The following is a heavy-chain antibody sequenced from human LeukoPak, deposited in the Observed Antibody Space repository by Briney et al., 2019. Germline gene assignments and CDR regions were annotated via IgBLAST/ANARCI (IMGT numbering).Heavy chain of an antibody. J-gene: IGHJ4*02. CDR2: ISGSGGST. V-gene: IGHV3-23*01. Sequence: GGSLRLSCAASGFTFSSYAMSWVRQAPGKGLEWVSAISGSGGSTYYADSVKGRFTISRDNSENTLYLQMNSLRAEDTAVYYCANLGYYGSGSYYQGDYWGQGTLVTVSS. CDR3: ANLGYYGSGSYYQGDY. D-gene: IGHD3-10*01. CDR1: GFTFSSYA.